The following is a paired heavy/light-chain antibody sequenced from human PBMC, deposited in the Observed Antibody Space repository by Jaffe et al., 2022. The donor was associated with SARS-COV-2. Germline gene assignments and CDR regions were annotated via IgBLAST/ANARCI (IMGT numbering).Light chain of an antibody. Sequence: EIVLTQSPDTLSLSPGERAVLSCRASHTLSDSQLAWYQQRPGQAPRLLIYGASSRATGIPDRFSGSGSGTDFSLIISRLDPEDFAVYYCHQYATSPWTFGQGTKVDIK. J-gene: IGKJ1*01. V-gene: IGKV3-20*01. CDR1: HTLSDSQ. CDR3: HQYATSPWT. CDR2: GAS.
Heavy chain of an antibody. CDR3: ARDSLLNPYYYDSSPPPDY. Sequence: EVRLVESGGGLVKPGGSLRLSCAASGFNFNTYAMTWVRQAPGKGLEWVSSITSSSSDKSYADSVRGRFVVSRDNAKNTVFLQMNSLKAADTATYYCARDSLLNPYYYDSSPPPDYWGQGTLVTVSS. CDR1: GFNFNTYA. D-gene: IGHD3-22*01. V-gene: IGHV3-21*01. J-gene: IGHJ4*02. CDR2: ITSSSSDK.